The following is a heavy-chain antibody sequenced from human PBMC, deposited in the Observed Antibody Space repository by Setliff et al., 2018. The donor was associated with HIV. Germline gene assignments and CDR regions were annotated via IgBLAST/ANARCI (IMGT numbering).Heavy chain of an antibody. D-gene: IGHD2-2*01. CDR1: GYTFTSYF. CDR2: IDPNGGAT. V-gene: IGHV1-46*01. CDR3: VRAGGGATDQAFDI. Sequence: ASVKVSCKAFGYTFTSYFLHWVRQAPGQGLEWLGIIDPNGGATNNAQKLQGRLTVTTDTSTGTLYMELSNLRSDDSAVYYCVRAGGGATDQAFDIWGQGTMVTVS. J-gene: IGHJ3*02.